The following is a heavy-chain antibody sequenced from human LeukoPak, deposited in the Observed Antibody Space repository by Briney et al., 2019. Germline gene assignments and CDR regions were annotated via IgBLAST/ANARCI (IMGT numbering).Heavy chain of an antibody. Sequence: SETLSLTCTVPGGSISSSSYYWGWIRQPPGKGLEWIGSIYYSGSTYYNPSLKSRVTISVDTSKNQFSLKLSSVTAADTAVYYCAAKANWGDDYWGQGTLVTVSS. CDR3: AAKANWGDDY. D-gene: IGHD7-27*01. J-gene: IGHJ4*02. V-gene: IGHV4-39*01. CDR1: GGSISSSSYY. CDR2: IYYSGST.